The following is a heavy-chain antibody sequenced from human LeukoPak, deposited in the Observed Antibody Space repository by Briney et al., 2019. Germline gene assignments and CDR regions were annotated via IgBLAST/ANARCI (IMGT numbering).Heavy chain of an antibody. CDR1: GYTFTSYY. J-gene: IGHJ4*02. V-gene: IGHV1-46*01. CDR3: ARQGHSGYDLDY. D-gene: IGHD5-12*01. CDR2: INPSGGST. Sequence: VASVKVSCKASGYTFTSYYMHWVRQAPGQGLEWMGIINPSGGSTSYAQKYQGRVTMTRDTSTSTVYMELSSLRSEDTAVYYCARQGHSGYDLDYWGQGTLVTVSS.